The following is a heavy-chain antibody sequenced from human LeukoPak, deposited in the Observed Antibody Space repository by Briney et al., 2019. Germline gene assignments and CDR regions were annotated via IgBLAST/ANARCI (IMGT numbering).Heavy chain of an antibody. Sequence: GGSLRLSCAASGFTFSSYSMNWVRQAPGKGLEWVSSISSSSSYIYYADSVKGRFTISRDNAKNTLYLQMNSLRAEDTAVYYCARGGQGNWPTPFDYWGQGTLVTVSS. CDR2: ISSSSSYI. V-gene: IGHV3-21*01. CDR1: GFTFSSYS. D-gene: IGHD1-1*01. J-gene: IGHJ4*02. CDR3: ARGGQGNWPTPFDY.